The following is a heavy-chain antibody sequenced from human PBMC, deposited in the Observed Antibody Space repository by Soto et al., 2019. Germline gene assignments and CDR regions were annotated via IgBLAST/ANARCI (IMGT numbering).Heavy chain of an antibody. CDR2: ISDYNGNT. J-gene: IGHJ6*02. CDR3: AREGYYSGSGTYSPPRYYGMDV. D-gene: IGHD3-10*01. Sequence: QVQLVQSGVEVKKAGASVKVSCKASGYTFSSYGISWARQAPGQGLEWMGWISDYNGNTHYAQKFQGRLIMTTDTSTRTAYMGWRGLRSDGTAVYCAREGYYSGSGTYSPPRYYGMDVWGQGTTVTVSS. V-gene: IGHV1-18*01. CDR1: GYTFSSYG.